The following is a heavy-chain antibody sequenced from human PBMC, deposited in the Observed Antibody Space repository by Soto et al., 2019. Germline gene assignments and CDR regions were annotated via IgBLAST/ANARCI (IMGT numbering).Heavy chain of an antibody. Sequence: SLELSCAASGFTFSSYGMHWVRQAACKGLEWVAVISYDGSNKYYADSVKGRFTISRDNSKNTLYLQMNSLRAGDTAVYYCAKGNAGGGGNKGRVWDAFDIWGQGTMVTVSS. V-gene: IGHV3-30*18. J-gene: IGHJ3*02. D-gene: IGHD2-15*01. CDR3: AKGNAGGGGNKGRVWDAFDI. CDR1: GFTFSSYG. CDR2: ISYDGSNK.